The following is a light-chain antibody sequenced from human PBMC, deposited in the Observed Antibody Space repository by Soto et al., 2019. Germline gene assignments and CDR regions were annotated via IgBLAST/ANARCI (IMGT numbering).Light chain of an antibody. CDR3: QQYNDFQYT. Sequence: DIEMTQSPSTLSASVGDRVTLTCRASQSITSWVAWYQQKPGKAPKLLIYKATHLQTGFPPRFSGRGSGTEFSLTISSLQPEDFAIYYCQQYNDFQYTFGQGTSLEMK. CDR2: KAT. CDR1: QSITSW. V-gene: IGKV1-5*03. J-gene: IGKJ2*01.